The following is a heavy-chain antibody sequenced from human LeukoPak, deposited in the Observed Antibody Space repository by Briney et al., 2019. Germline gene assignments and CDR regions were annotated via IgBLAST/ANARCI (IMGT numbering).Heavy chain of an antibody. CDR3: AKSYTIQYYFDY. D-gene: IGHD3-3*01. CDR2: INPNSGGT. J-gene: IGHJ4*02. CDR1: GYTFTGYY. Sequence: ASVKVPCKASGYTFTGYYIHWVRQAPGQGLEWMGWINPNSGGTNYAQKFQGRVTMTRDTSISTAYMELSSLRSDDTAVYYCAKSYTIQYYFDYWGQGTLVTVSS. V-gene: IGHV1-2*02.